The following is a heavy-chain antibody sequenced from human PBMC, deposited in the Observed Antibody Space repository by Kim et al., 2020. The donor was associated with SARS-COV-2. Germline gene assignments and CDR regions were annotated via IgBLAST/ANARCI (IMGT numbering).Heavy chain of an antibody. J-gene: IGHJ2*01. CDR1: GGSITSSSYY. CDR2: IYYSGSA. CDR3: AIHFRNWSFDL. V-gene: IGHV4-39*01. Sequence: SETLSLTCTVSGGSITSSSYYWAWIRQPPGKGLDCIGNIYYSGSAYYNPSLKSRVTISVDTSKNQFSLKLTSVTAADTAVYYCAIHFRNWSFDLWDRGP.